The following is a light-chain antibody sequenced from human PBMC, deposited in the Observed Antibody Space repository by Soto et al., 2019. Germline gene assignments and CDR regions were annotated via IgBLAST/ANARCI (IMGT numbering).Light chain of an antibody. J-gene: IGKJ4*01. CDR3: QQRTNWPLT. Sequence: EIMMTQSPGTLSVSPGEGATLSCTASQSVNLNLAWYQQKPGQPPRLLLYGASTRGTFIPVRFRGSGYGTEFTLPCGSRQVEDAAVYYCQQRTNWPLTFEGGTKVELK. CDR2: GAS. CDR1: QSVNLN. V-gene: IGKV3-15*01.